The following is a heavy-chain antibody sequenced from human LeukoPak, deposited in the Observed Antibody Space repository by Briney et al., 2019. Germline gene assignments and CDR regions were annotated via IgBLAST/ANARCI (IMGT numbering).Heavy chain of an antibody. D-gene: IGHD4-17*01. CDR2: INPSGGST. J-gene: IGHJ4*02. CDR1: GYTFTSYY. Sequence: GASVKVSCKASGYTFTSYYMHWVRQAPGQGLEWMGIINPSGGSTSYAQKFQGRVTMTRDTSTSTVYMELSSLRSEDTAVYYCAAATDLQYGDYYRFDYWGQGTLVTVSS. V-gene: IGHV1-46*01. CDR3: AAATDLQYGDYYRFDY.